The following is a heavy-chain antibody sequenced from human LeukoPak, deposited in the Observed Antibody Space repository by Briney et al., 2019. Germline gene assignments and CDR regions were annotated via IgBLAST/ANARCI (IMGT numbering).Heavy chain of an antibody. V-gene: IGHV3-53*01. D-gene: IGHD3-22*01. CDR1: GFTVGSSR. J-gene: IGHJ5*02. Sequence: GGSLRLSCAASGFTVGSSRRMSWVRQAPGKGLQWVSTIYSGDNTNYADSVKGRFTISRDHSKNTLDLQMNILRVEDTAVYYCARERFSNDYEAWGQGILVTVSS. CDR2: IYSGDNT. CDR3: ARERFSNDYEA.